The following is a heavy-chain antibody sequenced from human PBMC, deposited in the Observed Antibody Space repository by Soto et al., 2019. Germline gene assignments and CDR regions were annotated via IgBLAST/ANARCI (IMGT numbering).Heavy chain of an antibody. D-gene: IGHD3-22*01. J-gene: IGHJ4*02. CDR2: IIPIFGTA. Sequence: SVKVSCKASGGTFSSYAISWVRQAPGQGLEWMGGIIPIFGTANYAQKFQGRVTITADKSTSTAYMELSSLRSEDTAVYYCASEYYYDSSGYHSHFDYWGQGTLVTVSS. V-gene: IGHV1-69*06. CDR1: GGTFSSYA. CDR3: ASEYYYDSSGYHSHFDY.